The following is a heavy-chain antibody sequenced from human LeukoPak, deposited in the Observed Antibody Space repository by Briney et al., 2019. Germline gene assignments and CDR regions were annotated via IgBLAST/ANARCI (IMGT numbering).Heavy chain of an antibody. Sequence: GGSLRLSCAASGFTFSSYAMSWVRQAPGKGLEWVSAISGSGGSTYYADSVKGRFTISRDNSKNTLYLQMNSLRAEDTAVYYCARDRWIANSWAYYYYGMDVWGQGTTVTVSS. D-gene: IGHD4-23*01. CDR3: ARDRWIANSWAYYYYGMDV. CDR2: ISGSGGST. J-gene: IGHJ6*02. CDR1: GFTFSSYA. V-gene: IGHV3-23*01.